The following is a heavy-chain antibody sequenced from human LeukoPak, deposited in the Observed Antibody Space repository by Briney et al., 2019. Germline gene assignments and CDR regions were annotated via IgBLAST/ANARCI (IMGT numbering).Heavy chain of an antibody. CDR1: GGSISSGDYY. CDR2: IYYSGSS. Sequence: SQTLSLTCTVSGGSISSGDYYWSWIRQSPGKGLEWIGYIYYSGSSYYNPSLKSRVTISVDTSNNQFSLKLSSVTAADTAVYYCARKVDIVGTRVFDIWGQGTMVTVSS. J-gene: IGHJ3*02. CDR3: ARKVDIVGTRVFDI. V-gene: IGHV4-30-4*01. D-gene: IGHD5-12*01.